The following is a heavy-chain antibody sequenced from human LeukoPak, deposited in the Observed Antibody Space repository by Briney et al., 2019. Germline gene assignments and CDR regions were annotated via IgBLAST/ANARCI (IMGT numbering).Heavy chain of an antibody. Sequence: PSETLSLTCTVSGGSISSYYWSWIRQPPGKGLEWIGYIYYSGSTNYNPSLKSRVTMSVDTSKNQFSLKLSSVTAADTAVYYCARRTMDWFGENYFDYWGQGTLVTVSS. CDR1: GGSISSYY. CDR3: ARRTMDWFGENYFDY. CDR2: IYYSGST. D-gene: IGHD3-10*01. V-gene: IGHV4-59*01. J-gene: IGHJ4*02.